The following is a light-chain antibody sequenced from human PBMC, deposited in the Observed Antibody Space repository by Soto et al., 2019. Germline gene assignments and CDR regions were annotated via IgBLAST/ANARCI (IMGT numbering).Light chain of an antibody. CDR3: QWYGYSPRT. J-gene: IGKJ2*01. V-gene: IGKV3-20*01. CDR1: QSVSSSY. CDR2: GAS. Sequence: EIVLTQSPGTLSLSPGERATLSCRASQSVSSSYLGWYQQKPGPAPRLLVYGASSRATGTPDRFSGSGSGKDFTLTSSRLEPEDFAVYYCQWYGYSPRTFGQGTKLEIK.